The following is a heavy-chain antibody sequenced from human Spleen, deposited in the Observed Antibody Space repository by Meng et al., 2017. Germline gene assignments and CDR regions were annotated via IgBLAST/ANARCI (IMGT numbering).Heavy chain of an antibody. V-gene: IGHV4-34*01. J-gene: IGHJ4*02. CDR2: INHSGST. Sequence: HVQLQQWGAGLLKPSESLSLTCVGSGGSFSDYYWSWIRQHPGKGLEWIGEINHSGSTNYNPSLESRATISVDTSQNNLSLKLSSVTAADSAVYYCARGPTTMAHDFDYWGQGTLVTVSS. CDR3: ARGPTTMAHDFDY. D-gene: IGHD4-11*01. CDR1: GGSFSDYY.